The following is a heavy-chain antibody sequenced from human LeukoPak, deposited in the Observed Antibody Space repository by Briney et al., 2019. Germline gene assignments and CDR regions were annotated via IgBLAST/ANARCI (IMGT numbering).Heavy chain of an antibody. V-gene: IGHV1-24*01. J-gene: IGHJ6*04. CDR1: GYTLTELS. CDR3: ATEGLRAVPAANPYYCYGMDV. CDR2: FDPEDGET. D-gene: IGHD2-2*01. Sequence: ASVKVSCKVSGYTLTELSMHWVRQAPGKGREWRGGFDPEDGETIYAQKFQGRVTMTEDTSTDTAYMELSSLRSEDTAVYYWATEGLRAVPAANPYYCYGMDVWGKGTTVTVSS.